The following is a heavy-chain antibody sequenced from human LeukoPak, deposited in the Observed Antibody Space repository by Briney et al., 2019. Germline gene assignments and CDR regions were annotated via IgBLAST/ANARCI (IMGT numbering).Heavy chain of an antibody. CDR1: GFTFSSYA. D-gene: IGHD6-19*01. J-gene: IGHJ4*02. CDR3: AKDMVGAVAGSYDY. CDR2: ISGSGGST. Sequence: PGGSLRLSCAASGFTFSSYAMSWVRQAPGKGLEWVSAISGSGGSTYYADSVKGRFTISRDNSKNTLYLQMNSLRAEDTAVYYCAKDMVGAVAGSYDYWGPGTLVTVSS. V-gene: IGHV3-23*01.